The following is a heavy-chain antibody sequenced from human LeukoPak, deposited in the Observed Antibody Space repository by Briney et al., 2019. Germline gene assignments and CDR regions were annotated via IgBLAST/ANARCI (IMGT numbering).Heavy chain of an antibody. CDR2: ISGSGGST. CDR1: GFTFSSYA. J-gene: IGHJ4*02. Sequence: PGGSLRLSCAASGFTFSSYAMSWARQAPGKGLEWVSAISGSGGSTYYADSVKGRFTISRDNSKNTLYLQMNSLRAEDTAVYYCAKVGTYSNLYYFDYWGQGTLVTVSS. D-gene: IGHD4-11*01. V-gene: IGHV3-23*01. CDR3: AKVGTYSNLYYFDY.